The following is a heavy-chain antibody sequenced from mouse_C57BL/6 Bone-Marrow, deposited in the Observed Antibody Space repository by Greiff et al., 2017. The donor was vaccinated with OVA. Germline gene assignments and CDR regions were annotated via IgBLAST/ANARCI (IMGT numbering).Heavy chain of an antibody. CDR1: GFTFSSYG. CDR2: ISSGGSYT. V-gene: IGHV5-6*01. CDR3: ARQRYYGSYYAMDY. J-gene: IGHJ4*01. Sequence: EVMLVESGGDLVKPGGSLKLSCAASGFTFSSYGMSWVRQTPDKRLEWVATISSGGSYTYSPDSVKGRFTISRDNAKNTLYLQMSSLKSEDTAMYYCARQRYYGSYYAMDYWGQGTSVTVSS. D-gene: IGHD1-1*01.